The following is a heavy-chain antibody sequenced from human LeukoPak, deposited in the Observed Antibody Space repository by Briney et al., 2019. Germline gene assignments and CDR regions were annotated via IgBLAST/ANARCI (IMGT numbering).Heavy chain of an antibody. CDR1: GFTFSSYG. D-gene: IGHD6-19*01. J-gene: IGHJ4*02. V-gene: IGHV3-30*02. CDR2: IRYDGSNK. CDR3: AKDHRSGWYFEA. Sequence: GGSLRLSCAASGFTFSSYGMHWVRQAPGKGLEWVAFIRYDGSNKYYADSVKGRFTISRDNSKNTLYLQMKSLRAEDTAVYYCAKDHRSGWYFEAWGQGTLVTVSS.